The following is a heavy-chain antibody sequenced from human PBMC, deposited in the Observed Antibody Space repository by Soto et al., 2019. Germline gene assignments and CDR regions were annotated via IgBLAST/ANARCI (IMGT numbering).Heavy chain of an antibody. CDR2: IYYSGST. Sequence: SETLSLTCTVSGGSISSGGYYWSWIRQHPGKGLEWIGYIYYSGSTYYNPSLKSRVTISVDTSKNQFSLKLSSVTAADTAVYYCARDQKRPSSEYFDYWGQGTLVTVSS. V-gene: IGHV4-31*03. CDR3: ARDQKRPSSEYFDY. D-gene: IGHD6-6*01. J-gene: IGHJ4*02. CDR1: GGSISSGGYY.